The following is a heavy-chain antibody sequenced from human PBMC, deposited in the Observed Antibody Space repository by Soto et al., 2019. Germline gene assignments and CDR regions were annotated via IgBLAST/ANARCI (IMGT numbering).Heavy chain of an antibody. CDR3: AKDNDFWSGYWNDY. CDR1: GFTFSSYA. J-gene: IGHJ4*02. V-gene: IGHV3-23*01. CDR2: ISGSGGST. D-gene: IGHD3-3*01. Sequence: GGSLRLSCAASGFTFSSYAMSWVRQAPGKGLEWVSAISGSGGSTYYADSVKGRFTISRDNSKNTLYLQMNSLRAEDTAVYYCAKDNDFWSGYWNDYWGQGTLVTVPQ.